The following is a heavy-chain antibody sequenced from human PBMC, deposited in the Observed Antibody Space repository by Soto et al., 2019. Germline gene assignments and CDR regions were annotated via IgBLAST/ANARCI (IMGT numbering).Heavy chain of an antibody. CDR2: IDGSGSGT. CDR1: GFSFSSGDA. J-gene: IGHJ4*02. Sequence: EVQLLDSGGGLVQPGGSLRLSCAASGFSFSSGDAMSWVRPAPGKGLEWVSTIDGSGSGTFYADFVKGRFTISSDNSKNPLCLQMNSLGADDAAIYFWVKARYSSNRGYFDYWGQGTLVTVSS. CDR3: VKARYSSNRGYFDY. V-gene: IGHV3-23*05. D-gene: IGHD4-4*01.